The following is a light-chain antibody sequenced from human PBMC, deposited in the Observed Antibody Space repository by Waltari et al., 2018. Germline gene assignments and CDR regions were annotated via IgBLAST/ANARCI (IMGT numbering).Light chain of an antibody. CDR3: LQHNSYPYS. CDR2: AAT. CDR1: QGTSSY. Sequence: DIQMTQSPSSLSASVGDTVTITCRASQGTSSYLNWFQQKPGKAPKLLIYAATTLQSGVPSRFSGSGSETEFTLTISSLQPEDFAAYYCLQHNSYPYSFGQGTKVEIK. J-gene: IGKJ2*03. V-gene: IGKV1-17*01.